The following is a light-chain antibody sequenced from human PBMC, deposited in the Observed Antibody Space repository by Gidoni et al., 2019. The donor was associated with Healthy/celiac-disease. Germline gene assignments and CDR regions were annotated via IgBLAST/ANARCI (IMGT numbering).Light chain of an antibody. CDR3: QQYGRALT. V-gene: IGKV1-33*01. Sequence: DIQMTQSPSSLSASVGDRVTITCQASQDISNYLNWYQQKPGKAPKLLIYDASNLETGVPSRFSGSGSGTDFTFTISSLQPEDIATYYCQQYGRALTFGGXTKVEIK. CDR2: DAS. J-gene: IGKJ4*01. CDR1: QDISNY.